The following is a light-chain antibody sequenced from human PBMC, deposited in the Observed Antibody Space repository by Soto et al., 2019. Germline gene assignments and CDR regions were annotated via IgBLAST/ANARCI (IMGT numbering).Light chain of an antibody. Sequence: QSALTQPASVSGSPGQSITISCTGTNSDIGTYIYVSWYQQHPGKAPKLLIYDVSNRPSGVSNRFSGSKSGNTASLTISGLQAEDEADYYCSSYTASMTKFGGGTKLTVL. CDR1: NSDIGTYIY. V-gene: IGLV2-14*01. CDR3: SSYTASMTK. CDR2: DVS. J-gene: IGLJ2*01.